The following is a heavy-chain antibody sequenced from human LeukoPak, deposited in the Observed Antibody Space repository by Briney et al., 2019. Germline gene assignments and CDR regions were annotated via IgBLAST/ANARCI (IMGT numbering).Heavy chain of an antibody. V-gene: IGHV3-30*03. J-gene: IGHJ4*02. D-gene: IGHD3-3*01. Sequence: GSSLRLSCAASGFTFSDYGIHWVRQAPGKGLEWVALISYDGSNTYYADSVKGRFTISRDNSKYTLYLQMNSLRTEDTAVYYCARSYVCFAVIIPDHWGQGTLVTVSS. CDR2: ISYDGSNT. CDR1: GFTFSDYG. CDR3: ARSYVCFAVIIPDH.